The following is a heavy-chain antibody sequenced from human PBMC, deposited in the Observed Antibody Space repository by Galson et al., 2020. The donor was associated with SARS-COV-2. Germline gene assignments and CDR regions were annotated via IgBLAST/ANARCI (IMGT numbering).Heavy chain of an antibody. CDR2: ISDDGTTT. J-gene: IGHJ4*02. CDR3: ARDFWSGYHTRTPSH. Sequence: GESLKISCTGSGFTLSSFAMHWVRQAPGKGLEWVAVISDDGTTTYYADSVRGRFTLSRDNSKNTLSLQMDSLRSEDTAVYYCARDFWSGYHTRTPSHWGQGTLVTVSS. D-gene: IGHD3-3*01. CDR1: GFTLSSFA. V-gene: IGHV3-30*04.